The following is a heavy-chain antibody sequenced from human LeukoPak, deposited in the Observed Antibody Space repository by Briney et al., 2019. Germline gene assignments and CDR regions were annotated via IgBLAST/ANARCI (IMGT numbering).Heavy chain of an antibody. Sequence: PGRSLRLSCAASGFTFSSYAMHWVRQAPGKGLEWVAVISYDGSNRYYADSVKGRFTISRDNSKNTLYLQMNSLRAEDTAVYYCARTIRGGLFDIWGQGTMVTVSS. CDR2: ISYDGSNR. CDR1: GFTFSSYA. D-gene: IGHD3-10*01. V-gene: IGHV3-30-3*01. J-gene: IGHJ3*02. CDR3: ARTIRGGLFDI.